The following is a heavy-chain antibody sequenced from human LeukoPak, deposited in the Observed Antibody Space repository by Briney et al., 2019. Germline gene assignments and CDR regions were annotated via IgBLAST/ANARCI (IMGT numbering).Heavy chain of an antibody. CDR3: ATDRGWRTSGYYLYYFEY. Sequence: PGGSLRLSCAASGFIFTNYFMSWVRQAPGKGLEWVASIKHDGSEKYYVDSVRGRSTISRDNTKNSLYLQMSSLRAEDTAVYYCATDRGWRTSGYYLYYFEYWGQGTLVTFSS. CDR1: GFIFTNYF. D-gene: IGHD3-3*01. J-gene: IGHJ4*02. CDR2: IKHDGSEK. V-gene: IGHV3-7*01.